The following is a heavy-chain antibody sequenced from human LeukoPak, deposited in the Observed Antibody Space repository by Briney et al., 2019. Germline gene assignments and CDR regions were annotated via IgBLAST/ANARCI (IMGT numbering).Heavy chain of an antibody. CDR1: GYSISSGYY. D-gene: IGHD3-16*01. V-gene: IGHV4-38-2*02. CDR2: IYHSGST. J-gene: IGHJ5*02. Sequence: SETLSLTCTVSGYSISSGYYWGWIRQPPGKGLEWIGSIYHSGSTYYNPSLKSRVTISVDTSKNQFSLKLSSVTAADTAAYYCARDGGRGWFDPWGQGTLVTVSS. CDR3: ARDGGRGWFDP.